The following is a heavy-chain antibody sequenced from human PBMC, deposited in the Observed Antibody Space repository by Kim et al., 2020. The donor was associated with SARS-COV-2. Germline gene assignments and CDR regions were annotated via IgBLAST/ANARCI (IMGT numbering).Heavy chain of an antibody. V-gene: IGHV4-39*07. Sequence: SETLSLTCTVSGGSISSSSYYWGWIRQPPGKGPEWIGSIYYSGSTYYNPSLKSRVTISVDTSKNQFSLKLSSVTAADTAVYYCARDVPIDLAAAGIYDYWGQGTLVTVSS. D-gene: IGHD6-13*01. CDR3: ARDVPIDLAAAGIYDY. J-gene: IGHJ4*02. CDR1: GGSISSSSYY. CDR2: IYYSGST.